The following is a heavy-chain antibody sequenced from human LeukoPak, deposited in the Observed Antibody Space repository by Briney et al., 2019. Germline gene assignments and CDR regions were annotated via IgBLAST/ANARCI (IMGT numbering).Heavy chain of an antibody. Sequence: SETLSLTCTVSGASISSYYWTWIRQPLGKGLEWIGYIYYSGSTSYNPSLKSRVTISVDTSKNQFSLKLRSVTAADTAVYYCASPYGDPSYWGQGTLVTVSS. CDR1: GASISSYY. J-gene: IGHJ4*02. CDR3: ASPYGDPSY. V-gene: IGHV4-59*01. D-gene: IGHD4-17*01. CDR2: IYYSGST.